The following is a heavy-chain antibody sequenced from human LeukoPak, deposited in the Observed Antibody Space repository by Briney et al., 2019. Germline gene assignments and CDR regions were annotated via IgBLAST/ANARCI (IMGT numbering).Heavy chain of an antibody. V-gene: IGHV1-46*01. CDR2: NNPSGGGT. Sequence: ASVKVSCKASGYTFSNYYIHWVRQTPGQGLEWMGVNNPSGGGTTYAQKFQGRVTMTRDTSTSTAYMDLSSLRSDDTAVYYCSRELGGSYFDYWGQGTLVTVSS. CDR3: SRELGGSYFDY. J-gene: IGHJ4*02. CDR1: GYTFSNYY. D-gene: IGHD1-26*01.